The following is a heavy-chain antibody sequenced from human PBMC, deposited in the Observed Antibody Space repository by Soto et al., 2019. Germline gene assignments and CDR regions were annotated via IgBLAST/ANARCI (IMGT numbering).Heavy chain of an antibody. J-gene: IGHJ6*02. V-gene: IGHV3-30*01. D-gene: IGHD3-3*01. CDR1: GFTFNTYT. Sequence: QVQLVESGGGVVQPGGSLRLSCAASGFTFNTYTIDWVRQVPGKGLEWVAVISYDGSKIFYADFVKGRFTISRDNSKNTLYLQLNSLRPEDTAIYHCARVSGFYFSAMDVWGQGTSVTVSS. CDR2: ISYDGSKI. CDR3: ARVSGFYFSAMDV.